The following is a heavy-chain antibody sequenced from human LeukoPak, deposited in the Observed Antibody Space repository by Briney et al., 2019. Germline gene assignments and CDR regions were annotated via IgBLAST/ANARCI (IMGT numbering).Heavy chain of an antibody. V-gene: IGHV1-69*05. CDR1: GGTFSSYA. CDR3: ASRFKVGCGDCDYFGY. CDR2: IIPIFGTA. J-gene: IGHJ4*02. Sequence: SVKVSCKASGGTFSSYAISWVRQAPGQGLEWMGGIIPIFGTANYAQKFQGRVTITTDESTSTAYMELSSLRSEDTAVYYCASRFKVGCGDCDYFGYWGQGTLVTVSS. D-gene: IGHD2-21*02.